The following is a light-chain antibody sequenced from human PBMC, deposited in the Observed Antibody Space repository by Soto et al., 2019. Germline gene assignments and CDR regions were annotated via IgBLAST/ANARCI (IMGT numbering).Light chain of an antibody. CDR1: HLVKNNY. J-gene: IGKJ5*01. V-gene: IGKV3-20*01. CDR3: QQYAESPIT. Sequence: EIELTQSPGTLSLSPGEGTTLSCPASHLVKNNYLAWYQQTAGQAPRLLIYAASARATGIPDRFSGRGSGTVFPLTSSRLEPEDVAVFYCQQYAESPITFGQGTRLEIK. CDR2: AAS.